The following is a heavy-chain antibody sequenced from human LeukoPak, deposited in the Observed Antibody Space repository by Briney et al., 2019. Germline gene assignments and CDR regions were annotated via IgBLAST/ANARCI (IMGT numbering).Heavy chain of an antibody. CDR2: INAGNGNT. V-gene: IGHV1-3*01. Sequence: GASVTVSCKASGYTFTSYAMHWVRQAPGQRLEWMGWINAGNGNTKYSQKFQGRVTITRDTSASTAYMELSSLRSEDTAVYYCARWTSITMVRGADAFDIWGQGTMVTVSS. CDR3: ARWTSITMVRGADAFDI. CDR1: GYTFTSYA. J-gene: IGHJ3*02. D-gene: IGHD3-10*01.